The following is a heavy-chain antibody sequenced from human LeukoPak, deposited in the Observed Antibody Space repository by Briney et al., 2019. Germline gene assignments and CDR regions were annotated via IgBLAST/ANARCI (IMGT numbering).Heavy chain of an antibody. V-gene: IGHV3-74*01. CDR2: INSDGSST. CDR3: ARASGYCSSTSCTYYYGMDV. D-gene: IGHD2-2*01. CDR1: GFPLSSYW. J-gene: IGHJ6*02. Sequence: GGSLRLSCAASGFPLSSYWMHWVRQAPGKGLVWVSRINSDGSSTSYADSVKGRFTISRDNAKNTLYLQMNSLRAEDTAVYYCARASGYCSSTSCTYYYGMDVWGQGTTVTVSS.